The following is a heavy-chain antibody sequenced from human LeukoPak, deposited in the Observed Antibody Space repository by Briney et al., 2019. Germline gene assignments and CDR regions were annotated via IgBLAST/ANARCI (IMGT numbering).Heavy chain of an antibody. CDR2: ISTSASST. CDR1: GFTFSSYW. D-gene: IGHD3-10*01. V-gene: IGHV3-23*01. J-gene: IGHJ4*02. Sequence: PGGSLRLSCAASGFTFSSYWMTWVRQAPGKGLEWVSTISTSASSTYYADSVKGRFTISRDNSKSTLYLQMNSLRAEDTAVYYCAKVLRRGGTIDYWGQGTLVTVSS. CDR3: AKVLRRGGTIDY.